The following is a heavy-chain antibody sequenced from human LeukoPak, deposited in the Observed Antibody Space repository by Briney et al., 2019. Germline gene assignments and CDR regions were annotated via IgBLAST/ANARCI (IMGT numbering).Heavy chain of an antibody. J-gene: IGHJ6*03. CDR1: GFTFSSYA. Sequence: GTSLRLSCAASGFTFSSYAMNWVRQAPGKGLQWVSSISDSGDSTYYADSVKGRFTISRDTSKNTLFLQMNSLRAEDTALYYCAKGGVKREGNTHYYYYRDVGGKGTTVPFSS. D-gene: IGHD2-2*02. CDR2: ISDSGDST. V-gene: IGHV3-23*01. CDR3: AKGGVKREGNTHYYYYRDV.